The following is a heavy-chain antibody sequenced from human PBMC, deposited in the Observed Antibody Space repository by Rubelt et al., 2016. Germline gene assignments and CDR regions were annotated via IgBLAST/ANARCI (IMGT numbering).Heavy chain of an antibody. Sequence: QVQLVQSGAEVKKPGSSVRVSCRTSGNNFTSSTISWVRQAPGQGLAWMGGIIPNSGGTNYAQKFQGRVTLTTDTSTSTAYMELRSLRSDDTAGYYCVRDANYRPDVWGQGTMVTVSS. CDR2: IIPNSGGT. CDR1: GNNFTSST. D-gene: IGHD4/OR15-4a*01. V-gene: IGHV1-18*01. CDR3: VRDANYRPDV. J-gene: IGHJ3*01.